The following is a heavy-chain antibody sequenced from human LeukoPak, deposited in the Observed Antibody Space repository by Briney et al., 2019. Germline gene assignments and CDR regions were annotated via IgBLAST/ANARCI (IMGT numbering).Heavy chain of an antibody. V-gene: IGHV4-59*01. D-gene: IGHD6-19*01. J-gene: IGHJ4*02. Sequence: SETLSLTCTVSGCSISSYYWSWIRQPPGKGLEWIGYIYYSGSTNYNPSLKSRVTISVDTSKNQFSLKLSSVTAADTAVYYCARRLRQWLAYFDYWGQGTLVTVSS. CDR1: GCSISSYY. CDR2: IYYSGST. CDR3: ARRLRQWLAYFDY.